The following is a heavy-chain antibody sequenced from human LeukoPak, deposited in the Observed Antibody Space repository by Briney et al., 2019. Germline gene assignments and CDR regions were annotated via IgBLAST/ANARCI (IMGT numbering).Heavy chain of an antibody. CDR1: GFTFSSYA. CDR3: ARDRYSGSLNFDY. D-gene: IGHD1-26*01. CDR2: ISSSSSYI. V-gene: IGHV3-21*01. J-gene: IGHJ4*02. Sequence: GGSLRLSCAASGFTFSSYAMSWVRQAPGKGLEWVSSISSSSSYIYYADSVKGRFTISRDNAKNSPYLQMNSLRAEDTAVYYCARDRYSGSLNFDYWGQGTLVTVSS.